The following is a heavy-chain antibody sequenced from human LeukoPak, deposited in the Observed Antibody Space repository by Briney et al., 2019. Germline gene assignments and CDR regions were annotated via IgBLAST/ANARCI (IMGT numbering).Heavy chain of an antibody. J-gene: IGHJ4*02. CDR1: GFTVSSNY. Sequence: GGSLRLSCAAPGFTVSSNYMSWVRQAPGKGLEWVPVIYSGGSTYYADSVKGRFTISRDNSKNTLYLQMNSLRAEDTAVYYCASSKWEQLDFDYWGQGTLVTVSS. V-gene: IGHV3-53*01. CDR2: IYSGGST. CDR3: ASSKWEQLDFDY. D-gene: IGHD1-26*01.